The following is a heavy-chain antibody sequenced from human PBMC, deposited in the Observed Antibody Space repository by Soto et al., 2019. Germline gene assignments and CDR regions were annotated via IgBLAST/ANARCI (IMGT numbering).Heavy chain of an antibody. D-gene: IGHD3-10*01. CDR3: TKGWFGHFLYDY. J-gene: IGHJ4*02. V-gene: IGHV3-23*01. Sequence: PGGSLRLSCAASGFTFNNYAMNWVRQAPGKGLEWVSAISGSGGSTYYADSVKGRFTISRDNSKNTVDLQMSSLRAEDTAVYYCTKGWFGHFLYDYWGQGTRVTVSS. CDR2: ISGSGGST. CDR1: GFTFNNYA.